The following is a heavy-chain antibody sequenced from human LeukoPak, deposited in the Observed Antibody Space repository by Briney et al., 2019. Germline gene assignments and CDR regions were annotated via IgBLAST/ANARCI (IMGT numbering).Heavy chain of an antibody. V-gene: IGHV4-30-4*01. Sequence: SQTLPLTCTVSGGSISSGDYYWSWIRQPPGKGLEWIAYMYYSGSTYYNPSLKSRITMSADTSKNQLSLKLSSVTAADTAVYYCARPYYYDSRIDPWGQGILVTVSS. D-gene: IGHD3-22*01. CDR1: GGSISSGDYY. CDR2: MYYSGST. J-gene: IGHJ5*02. CDR3: ARPYYYDSRIDP.